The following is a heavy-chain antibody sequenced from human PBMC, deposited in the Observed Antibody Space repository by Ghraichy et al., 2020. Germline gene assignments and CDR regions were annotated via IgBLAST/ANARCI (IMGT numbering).Heavy chain of an antibody. D-gene: IGHD6-13*01. V-gene: IGHV3-23*01. J-gene: IGHJ5*02. CDR2: FSGSGSST. CDR1: GFTFSSYA. Sequence: GALRLSCAASGFTFSSYAMSWVRQAPGKGLEWVSAFSGSGSSTYYADSVKGRFTISRDNSKNPLYLQMNSLRAEDTAVYYCAKDRREYSSSWYFDPWGQGTLVTVSS. CDR3: AKDRREYSSSWYFDP.